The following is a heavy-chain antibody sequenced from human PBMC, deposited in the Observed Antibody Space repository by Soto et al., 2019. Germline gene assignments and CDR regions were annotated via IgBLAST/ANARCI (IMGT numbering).Heavy chain of an antibody. CDR2: IIPIFGTA. V-gene: IGHV1-69*05. D-gene: IGHD3-22*01. Sequence: QVQLVQSGAEVKKPGSSVKVSCKASGGTFSSYAISWVRQAPGQGLEWMGGIIPIFGTANYAQKFQGRVTNTRDESTSPACMELSSLRSEDTAVYYCARAWDTYYYDSSGYLPLDYWGQGTLVTVSS. CDR1: GGTFSSYA. CDR3: ARAWDTYYYDSSGYLPLDY. J-gene: IGHJ4*02.